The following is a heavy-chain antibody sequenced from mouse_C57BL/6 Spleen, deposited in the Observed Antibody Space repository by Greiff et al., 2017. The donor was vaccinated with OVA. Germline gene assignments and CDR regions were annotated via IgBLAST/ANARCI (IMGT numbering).Heavy chain of an antibody. D-gene: IGHD1-1*01. J-gene: IGHJ3*01. Sequence: QVQLQQPGAELVKPGASVKLSCKASGFTFTSYWMQWVKQRPGQGLEWIGEIDPSDSYTNYNQKFKGKATLTVDTSSSTAYMQLSSLTSEDSAVYYCGPALFLLEFAYWGQGTLVTVSA. CDR1: GFTFTSYW. V-gene: IGHV1-50*01. CDR2: IDPSDSYT. CDR3: GPALFLLEFAY.